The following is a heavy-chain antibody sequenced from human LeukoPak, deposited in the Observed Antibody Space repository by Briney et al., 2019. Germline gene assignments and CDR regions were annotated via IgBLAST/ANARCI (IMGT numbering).Heavy chain of an antibody. J-gene: IGHJ4*02. V-gene: IGHV1-2*02. D-gene: IGHD4-17*01. CDR3: AREYGDYVLVADY. CDR1: GYTFTSYG. Sequence: GSVKVSCKASGYTFTSYGISWVRQAPGQGLEWMGWINPNSGGTNYAQKFQGRVTMTRDTSISTAYMELSRLRSDDTAVYYCAREYGDYVLVADYWGQGTLVTVSS. CDR2: INPNSGGT.